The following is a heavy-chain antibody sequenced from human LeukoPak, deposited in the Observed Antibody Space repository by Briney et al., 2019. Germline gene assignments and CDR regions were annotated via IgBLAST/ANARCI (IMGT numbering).Heavy chain of an antibody. Sequence: NPSETLSLTCAVYGGSFSGYSWSWIRQPPGKGLEWIGEINHSGSTNYNPSLKSRVTISVDTSKNQFSLKLNSVTAADTAVFYCAGGRWHPSVRVDYWGQGTLVTVSS. J-gene: IGHJ4*02. CDR2: INHSGST. V-gene: IGHV4-34*01. CDR3: AGGRWHPSVRVDY. D-gene: IGHD6-13*01. CDR1: GGSFSGYS.